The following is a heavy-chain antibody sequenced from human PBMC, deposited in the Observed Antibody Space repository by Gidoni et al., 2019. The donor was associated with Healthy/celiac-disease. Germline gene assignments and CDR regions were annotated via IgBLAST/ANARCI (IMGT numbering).Heavy chain of an antibody. CDR2: MNPNSGNT. CDR1: GYTFTSYD. V-gene: IGHV1-8*01. Sequence: QVQLVQSVAEVTKPGASVKVSCKASGYTFTSYDINWVRQATGQGLEWMGWMNPNSGNTGYAQKCQGRVTMTRNTSISTAYMELSSMRSEDTAVYYCARTPFGGSGSRYWFDPWGQGTLVTVSS. J-gene: IGHJ5*02. D-gene: IGHD3-10*01. CDR3: ARTPFGGSGSRYWFDP.